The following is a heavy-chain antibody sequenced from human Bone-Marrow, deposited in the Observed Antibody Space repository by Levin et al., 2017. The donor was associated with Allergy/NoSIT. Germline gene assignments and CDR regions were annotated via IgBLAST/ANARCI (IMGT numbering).Heavy chain of an antibody. CDR3: AVTRVKYYYYGMDV. V-gene: IGHV3-21*01. D-gene: IGHD3-22*01. CDR2: ISSSSSYI. Sequence: GESLKISCAASGFTFSSYSMNWVRQAPGKGLEWVSSISSSSSYIYYADSVKGRFTISRDNAKNSLYLQMNSLRAEDTAVYYCAVTRVKYYYYGMDVWGQGTAVTVSS. CDR1: GFTFSSYS. J-gene: IGHJ6*02.